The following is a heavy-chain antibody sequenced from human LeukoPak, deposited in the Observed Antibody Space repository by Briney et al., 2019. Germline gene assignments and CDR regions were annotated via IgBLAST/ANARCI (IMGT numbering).Heavy chain of an antibody. Sequence: SVTVSCKASGGTFSSYAISWVRQAPGQGLEWMGRIIPILAIANYAQKFQGRVTITADKSTSTAYMELSSPRSEDTAVYYCARDRAHDYSSSWYDWGQGTLVTVSS. CDR2: IIPILAIA. V-gene: IGHV1-69*04. D-gene: IGHD6-13*01. J-gene: IGHJ4*02. CDR3: ARDRAHDYSSSWYD. CDR1: GGTFSSYA.